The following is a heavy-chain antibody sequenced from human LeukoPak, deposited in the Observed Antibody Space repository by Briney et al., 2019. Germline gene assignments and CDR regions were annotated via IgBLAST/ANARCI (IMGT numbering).Heavy chain of an antibody. V-gene: IGHV3-30*02. J-gene: IGHJ4*02. CDR2: IRYDGSIK. Sequence: GGSLRLSCAASGFTFSSYGMHWVRQAPGKGLEWVAFIRYDGSIKYYADSVKGRFTISRDNSNNTLYLQLNSLRGEDTAVYYCAKDETVAAAGGDSWGQGTLVIVSS. CDR3: AKDETVAAAGGDS. CDR1: GFTFSSYG. D-gene: IGHD6-19*01.